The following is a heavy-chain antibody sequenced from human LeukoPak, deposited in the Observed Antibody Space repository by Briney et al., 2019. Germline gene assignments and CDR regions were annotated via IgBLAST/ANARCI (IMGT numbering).Heavy chain of an antibody. CDR3: ARDPSPRTSYYYYYMDV. V-gene: IGHV3-7*01. CDR1: GFTFSSYW. D-gene: IGHD2-2*01. CDR2: IKQDGSEK. J-gene: IGHJ6*03. Sequence: GGSLKLSCAASGFTFSSYWMSWVRQAPGKGLEWVANIKQDGSEKYYVDSVKGRFTISRDNAKNSLYLQMNSLRAEDTAVYYCARDPSPRTSYYYYYMDVWGKGTTVTVSS.